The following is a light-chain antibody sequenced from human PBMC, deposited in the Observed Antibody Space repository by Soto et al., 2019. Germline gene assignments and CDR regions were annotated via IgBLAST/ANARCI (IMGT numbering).Light chain of an antibody. J-gene: IGKJ3*01. CDR2: GAS. V-gene: IGKV3D-15*01. Sequence: EMVMTQSPATLSVSPGERATLSGRASQSVSSNLAWYQQKPGQAPRLLIYGASIRATGIPARFSGSGSGTELTLTISSLQSEDFAVYYCQQYNNWPFTFGPGTKVDIK. CDR3: QQYNNWPFT. CDR1: QSVSSN.